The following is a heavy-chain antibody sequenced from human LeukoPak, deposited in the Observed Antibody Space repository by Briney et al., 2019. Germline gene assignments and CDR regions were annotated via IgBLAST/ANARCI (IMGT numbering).Heavy chain of an antibody. V-gene: IGHV3-33*01. CDR1: GFTFSTFG. CDR2: IWYDGSNK. Sequence: PGGSLRLSCAASGFTFSTFGMHWVRQAPGRGLEWAALIWYDGSNKYYADSVKGRFTISRDNSKSTVYLQMNSLRAEDTAVYYCARDLGCSSTMCYEGGHWFDPWGQGTLVTVSS. D-gene: IGHD2-2*01. J-gene: IGHJ5*02. CDR3: ARDLGCSSTMCYEGGHWFDP.